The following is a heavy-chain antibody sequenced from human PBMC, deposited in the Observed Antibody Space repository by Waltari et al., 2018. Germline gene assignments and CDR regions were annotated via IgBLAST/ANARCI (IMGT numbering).Heavy chain of an antibody. J-gene: IGHJ3*02. V-gene: IGHV1-24*01. CDR2: FDPEDGET. Sequence: QVQLVQAEAEVRKPGAAVKVSCKVYGYTLTDVSMHWVRQAPGTGLEWMGGFDPEDGETIYAQKCEGRVTMTEDTSTDTAYMELSSLRSEDTAVYCCATDSSGWYYAFDIWGQGTMVTVSS. CDR3: ATDSSGWYYAFDI. CDR1: GYTLTDVS. D-gene: IGHD6-19*01.